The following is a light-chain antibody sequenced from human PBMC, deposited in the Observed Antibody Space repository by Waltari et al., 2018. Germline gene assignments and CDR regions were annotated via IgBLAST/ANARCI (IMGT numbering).Light chain of an antibody. Sequence: HSGLTQPPSVSGAPGQRVTISCTGSSSNIGAGSAVHWYQLFPGTAPNLLIYGNGNRPSGVPDRFSGSKSGTSASLAITGLQAEDEADYYCQSYDNTSGWIFGGGTKLTVL. CDR3: QSYDNTSGWI. CDR2: GNG. CDR1: SSNIGAGSA. J-gene: IGLJ2*01. V-gene: IGLV1-40*01.